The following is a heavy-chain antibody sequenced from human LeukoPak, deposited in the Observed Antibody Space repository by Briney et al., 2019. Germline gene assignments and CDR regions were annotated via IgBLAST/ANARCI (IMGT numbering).Heavy chain of an antibody. CDR2: IYHSGST. CDR3: ARDFLTTYAKITGDQNY. J-gene: IGHJ4*02. D-gene: IGHD7-27*01. V-gene: IGHV4-38-2*02. Sequence: PSETLSLTCTASGYSISSGYYWGWIRQPPGKGLEWIGSIYHSGSTYYNPSLKSRVTISVDTSKNQFSLKLSSVTAADTAVYYCARDFLTTYAKITGDQNYWGQGTLVTVSS. CDR1: GYSISSGYY.